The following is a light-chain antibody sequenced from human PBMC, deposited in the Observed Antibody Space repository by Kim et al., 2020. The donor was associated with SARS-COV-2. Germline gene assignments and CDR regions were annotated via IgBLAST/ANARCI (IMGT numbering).Light chain of an antibody. Sequence: GNTVIISCTRSSGGIASDFVQWFQQRPGSSPTTEIYEDHKRPSGVPDRFSGSVHTSSNSASLTISGLRAEYEADYYCQSYDDNRWVFGGGTKLIVL. V-gene: IGLV6-57*01. J-gene: IGLJ3*02. CDR3: QSYDDNRWV. CDR1: SGGIASDF. CDR2: EDH.